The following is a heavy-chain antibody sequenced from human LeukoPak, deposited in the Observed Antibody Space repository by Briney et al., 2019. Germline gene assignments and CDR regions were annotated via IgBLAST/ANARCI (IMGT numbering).Heavy chain of an antibody. CDR3: ARAVRKVLRFLEWPGYVDV. CDR1: GHSISSAYY. D-gene: IGHD3-3*01. V-gene: IGHV4-38-2*02. CDR2: IYQSGST. Sequence: SETLSLTCTVSGHSISSAYYWGWIRQPPGKGLEWIGSIYQSGSTYNNPSLKSRVTISVDTSKNQFSLKLNSVTAADTAVYYCARAVRKVLRFLEWPGYVDVWGKGTTVTVSS. J-gene: IGHJ6*03.